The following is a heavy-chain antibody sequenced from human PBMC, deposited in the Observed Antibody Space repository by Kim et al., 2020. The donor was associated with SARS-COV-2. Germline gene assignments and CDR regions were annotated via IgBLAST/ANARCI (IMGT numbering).Heavy chain of an antibody. CDR2: INSDGSST. CDR3: ARSSSTSCPCYYMDV. D-gene: IGHD2-2*01. J-gene: IGHJ6*03. V-gene: IGHV3-74*01. Sequence: GGSLRLSCAASGFTFSTYWMYWVRQAPGKGLVWVSRINSDGSSTNYADSVKGRFTISRDNAKNTLYLQMNSLRAEDTAVYYCARSSSTSCPCYYMDVWGKGTPVTVSS. CDR1: GFTFSTYW.